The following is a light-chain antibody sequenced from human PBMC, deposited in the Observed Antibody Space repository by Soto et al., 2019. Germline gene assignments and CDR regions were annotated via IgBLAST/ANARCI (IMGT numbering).Light chain of an antibody. CDR2: GAS. J-gene: IGKJ2*01. V-gene: IGKV3-20*01. CDR3: QQYGSSPMYT. CDR1: QSVSSSY. Sequence: EIVLTQSPGTLSLSPGERATLSCRASQSVSSSYLAWYQQKPGQAPRLLIYGASSRATGIPDRFSGSGSGTGFTLTISRLEPEDFAVYYCQQYGSSPMYTFGQGTTLEIK.